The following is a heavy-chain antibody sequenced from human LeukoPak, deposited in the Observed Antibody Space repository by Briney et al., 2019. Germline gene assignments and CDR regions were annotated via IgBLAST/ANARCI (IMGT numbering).Heavy chain of an antibody. V-gene: IGHV3-23*01. Sequence: GGSLRLSCAASGFTFSIYAMTWVRQAPGKGLEWVSSITSSGGSTYYADSVKGRFTISRDNSKNTLYLQMNSLRAEDTAVYYCAKDRIVGAMGYFDYWGQGTLVTVSS. D-gene: IGHD1-26*01. J-gene: IGHJ4*02. CDR2: ITSSGGST. CDR1: GFTFSIYA. CDR3: AKDRIVGAMGYFDY.